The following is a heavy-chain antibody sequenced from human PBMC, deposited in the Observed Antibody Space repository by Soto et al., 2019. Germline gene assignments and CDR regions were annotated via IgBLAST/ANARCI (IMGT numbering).Heavy chain of an antibody. CDR1: GGTFSSYA. CDR2: IIPIFGTA. D-gene: IGHD3-22*01. J-gene: IGHJ5*02. V-gene: IGHV1-69*13. Sequence: ASVKVSCKASGGTFSSYAISWVRQAPGQGLEWMGGIIPIFGTANYAQKFQGRVTITADESTSTAYMELSSLRSEDTAVYYCARDPGITYDSSGYYYGWFDPWGQGTLVTVSS. CDR3: ARDPGITYDSSGYYYGWFDP.